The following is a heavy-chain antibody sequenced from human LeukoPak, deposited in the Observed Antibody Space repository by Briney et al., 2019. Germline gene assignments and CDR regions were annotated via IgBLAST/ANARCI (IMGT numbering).Heavy chain of an antibody. CDR2: ISGSGGST. J-gene: IGHJ4*02. V-gene: IGHV3-23*01. Sequence: PGGSLRLSCAASGFTFSSYTMSWVRQAPGKGLEWVSAISGSGGSTYYADSVKGRFTISRDNSKNTLYLQMNSLRAEDTAVYYCWNRGSGELRDYWGQGTLVTVSS. D-gene: IGHD3-16*01. CDR3: WNRGSGELRDY. CDR1: GFTFSSYT.